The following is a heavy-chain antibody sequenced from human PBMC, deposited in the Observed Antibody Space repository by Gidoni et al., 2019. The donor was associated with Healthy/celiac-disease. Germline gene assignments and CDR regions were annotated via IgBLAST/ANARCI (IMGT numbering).Heavy chain of an antibody. V-gene: IGHV3-23*01. D-gene: IGHD2-21*02. CDR1: GFTFSSYA. J-gene: IGHJ4*02. Sequence: EVQLLESGGGLVQPGGSLRLSCAASGFTFSSYAMSWVRQAPGKGLEWVSAISGSGGSTYYADSVKGRFTISRDNYKNTLYLQMNSLRAEDTTVYYCAKEVSHGGNSGPGGHFDYWGQGTLVTVSS. CDR3: AKEVSHGGNSGPGGHFDY. CDR2: ISGSGGST.